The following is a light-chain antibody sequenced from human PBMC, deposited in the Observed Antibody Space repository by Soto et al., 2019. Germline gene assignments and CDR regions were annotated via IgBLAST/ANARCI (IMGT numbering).Light chain of an antibody. V-gene: IGKV3-20*01. J-gene: IGKJ5*01. CDR2: GAS. Sequence: IMLTQSPGTLSLTPGERATLSCRASRSVSSSYLAWYQQKPGQAPRLLIYGASSRATGIPDRFSGSGSGTDFTLTISRLEPEDFAVYYCQQYGSSPWWISFGQGRRLEV. CDR3: QQYGSSPWWIS. CDR1: RSVSSSY.